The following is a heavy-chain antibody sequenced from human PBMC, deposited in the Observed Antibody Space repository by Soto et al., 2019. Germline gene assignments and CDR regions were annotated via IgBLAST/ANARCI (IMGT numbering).Heavy chain of an antibody. CDR3: ARAVSPYFGTWFDP. Sequence: TLSLTCAVSGGSITSGNSYSWAWIRRPPGRGLEWIGSISQTGATSYNPSLKSRVSVSLDKSKNQFSLRLSSVTAADMAVYYCARAVSPYFGTWFDPWGQGTLVTVSS. V-gene: IGHV4-30-2*01. CDR1: GGSITSGNSYS. D-gene: IGHD3-10*01. J-gene: IGHJ5*02. CDR2: ISQTGAT.